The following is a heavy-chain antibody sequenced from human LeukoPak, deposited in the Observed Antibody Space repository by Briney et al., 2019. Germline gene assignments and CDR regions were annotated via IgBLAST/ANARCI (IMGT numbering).Heavy chain of an antibody. CDR2: ISGSGGST. D-gene: IGHD6-25*01. CDR1: GFTFSSYA. CDR3: AMLPGDSSGGYEVNY. J-gene: IGHJ4*02. Sequence: GGSLRLSCAASGFTFSSYAMSWVRQAPGKGLEWVSGISGSGGSTYYADSVKGRFTISRDNSRNTLYLQMNSPRAEDTAVYYCAMLPGDSSGGYEVNYWGQGTLVTVFS. V-gene: IGHV3-23*01.